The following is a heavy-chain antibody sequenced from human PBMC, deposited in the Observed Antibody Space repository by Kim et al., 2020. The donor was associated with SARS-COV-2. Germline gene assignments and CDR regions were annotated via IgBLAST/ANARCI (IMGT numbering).Heavy chain of an antibody. D-gene: IGHD2-15*01. CDR2: IYYSGST. CDR1: GGSISSYY. Sequence: SETLSLTCTVSGGSISSYYWSWIRQPPGKGLEWIGYIYYSGSTNYNPSLKSRVTISVDTSKNQFSLKLSSVTAADTAVYYCARGFCCGGSCYGDDAFDIWVQGTMVTVSS. V-gene: IGHV4-59*01. J-gene: IGHJ3*02. CDR3: ARGFCCGGSCYGDDAFDI.